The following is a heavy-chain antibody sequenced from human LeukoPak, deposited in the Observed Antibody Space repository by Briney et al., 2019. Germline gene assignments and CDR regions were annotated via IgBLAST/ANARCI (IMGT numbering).Heavy chain of an antibody. Sequence: ASVKVSCKASGYTFTNYGITGVRQAPGQGLEWMGWISAYTGHTNYAQKFQGRVTMTTETSTTTAYLDLRSLRSDDTAVYYCAREEGLGFTMTFDYFQHWGQGTLVTVSS. J-gene: IGHJ1*01. V-gene: IGHV1-18*01. CDR3: AREEGLGFTMTFDYFQH. CDR1: GYTFTNYG. CDR2: ISAYTGHT. D-gene: IGHD3-22*01.